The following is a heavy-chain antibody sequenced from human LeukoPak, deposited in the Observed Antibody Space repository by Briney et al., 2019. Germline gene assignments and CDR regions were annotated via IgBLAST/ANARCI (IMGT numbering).Heavy chain of an antibody. J-gene: IGHJ4*02. D-gene: IGHD3-22*01. V-gene: IGHV1-2*04. Sequence: ASVKVSCKASGYTFTGYYMHWVRQAPGQGLEWMGWINPNSGGTNYAQKFQGWVTMTRDTSISTAYMELSRLRSDDAAVYYCATDDSSGYWNYWGQGTLVTVSS. CDR1: GYTFTGYY. CDR3: ATDDSSGYWNY. CDR2: INPNSGGT.